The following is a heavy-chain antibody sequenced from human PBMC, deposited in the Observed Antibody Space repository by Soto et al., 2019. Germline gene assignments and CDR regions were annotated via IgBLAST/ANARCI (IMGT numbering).Heavy chain of an antibody. Sequence: EFQLVESGGGLVRPGGSLRLSCADSGFTFSSYSMNWVRQAPGKGLEWVSSISSTSNPIFYADSVEGRFTISRDNAKRSLYLQLNSLRVEDTAVYYCLRGGSGYTKDDVLDIWGPGTTVTVSS. D-gene: IGHD2-2*02. J-gene: IGHJ3*02. CDR2: ISSTSNPI. V-gene: IGHV3-21*01. CDR3: LRGGSGYTKDDVLDI. CDR1: GFTFSSYS.